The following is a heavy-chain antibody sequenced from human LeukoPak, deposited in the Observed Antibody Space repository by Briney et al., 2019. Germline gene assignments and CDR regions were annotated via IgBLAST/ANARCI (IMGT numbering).Heavy chain of an antibody. J-gene: IGHJ5*02. D-gene: IGHD3-10*01. CDR2: MYYSSGNT. V-gene: IGHV4-39*07. CDR3: ARGRGEGRGIAMVRGVRAPSYNWFDP. CDR1: GGSISSYY. Sequence: SETLSLTCTVSGGSISSYYWGWIRQPPGKGLEWIGSMYYSSGNTYYNPSLKSRVTISVDTSKNQFSLKLSSVTAADTAVYYCARGRGEGRGIAMVRGVRAPSYNWFDPWGHGTQVTVSS.